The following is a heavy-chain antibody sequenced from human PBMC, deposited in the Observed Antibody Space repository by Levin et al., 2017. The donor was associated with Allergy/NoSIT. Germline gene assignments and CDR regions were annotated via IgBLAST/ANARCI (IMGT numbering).Heavy chain of an antibody. D-gene: IGHD5-18*01. CDR1: GGSFSGYY. CDR2: INHSGST. CDR3: ARGPRGYSYGGDY. V-gene: IGHV4-34*01. Sequence: SQTLSLTCAVYGGSFSGYYWSWIRQPPGKGLEWIGEINHSGSTNYNPSLKSRVTISVDTSKNQFSLKLSSVTAADTAVYYCARGPRGYSYGGDYWGQGTLVTVSS. J-gene: IGHJ4*02.